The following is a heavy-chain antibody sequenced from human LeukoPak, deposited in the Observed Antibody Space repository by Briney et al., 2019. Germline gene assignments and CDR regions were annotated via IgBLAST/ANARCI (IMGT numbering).Heavy chain of an antibody. CDR2: ISGSGGGT. CDR3: AKGAGYSGYDCRY. CDR1: GFTFSSYA. J-gene: IGHJ4*02. Sequence: GGSLRLSCAASGFTFSSYAMSWVRQAPGKGLEWVSAISGSGGGTYYADSVKGRSTISRDNSKSTLYLQMNSLRAEDTAVYYCAKGAGYSGYDCRYWGQGTLVTVSS. V-gene: IGHV3-23*01. D-gene: IGHD5-12*01.